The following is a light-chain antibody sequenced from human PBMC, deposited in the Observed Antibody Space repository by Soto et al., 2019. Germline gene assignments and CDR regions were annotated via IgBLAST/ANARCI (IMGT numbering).Light chain of an antibody. J-gene: IGKJ2*01. CDR3: QHYGGSPLYT. V-gene: IGKV3-15*01. Sequence: EIVMTQSPATLSVSPGEGATLSCRASQGIGSTLAWYQQKPGQTPRLLIYGASTRATGVPARFSGSASGTEFTLTITSLQSEDFAVYYCQHYGGSPLYTFGQGTKMEIK. CDR1: QGIGST. CDR2: GAS.